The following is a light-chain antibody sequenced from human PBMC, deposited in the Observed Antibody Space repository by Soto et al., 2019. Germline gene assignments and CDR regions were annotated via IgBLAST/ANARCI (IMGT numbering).Light chain of an antibody. CDR2: DAS. CDR1: QEISNY. Sequence: DIQMIQSPSSLSASVGDRVNITCQGSQEISNYLNWYQQKPGKAPKLLIYDASNLERGVPSRFSGRGSGTDFTFTISSLQPEDFATYYCQQYDHLPRTFGRGTKVEIK. CDR3: QQYDHLPRT. V-gene: IGKV1-33*01. J-gene: IGKJ1*01.